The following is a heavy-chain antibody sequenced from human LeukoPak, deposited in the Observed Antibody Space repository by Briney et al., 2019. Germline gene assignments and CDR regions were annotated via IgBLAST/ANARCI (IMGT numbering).Heavy chain of an antibody. V-gene: IGHV3-30*04. Sequence: GGSLRLSCAASGFAFSSYAVHWVRQAPGKGLEWVTGISNDGRNRYYTDSVKGRFTISRDNSKNTLYLQMNSLRVEDTALYYCARDPVSTALQINSDFWGQGTLVTVSS. D-gene: IGHD5-18*01. J-gene: IGHJ4*02. CDR2: ISNDGRNR. CDR3: ARDPVSTALQINSDF. CDR1: GFAFSSYA.